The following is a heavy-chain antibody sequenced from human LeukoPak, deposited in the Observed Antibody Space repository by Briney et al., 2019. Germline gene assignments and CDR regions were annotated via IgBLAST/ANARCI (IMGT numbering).Heavy chain of an antibody. CDR2: IKQDGSEK. CDR3: ARGATYDSSGYYFGFDY. Sequence: GGALRLSCAASGFTFSSYWMSWVRQAPGKGLEGVAHIKQDGSEKYYVDSVKGRFTISRDNAKNSLYLQMNSLRAEDTAVYYCARGATYDSSGYYFGFDYWGQGTLVTVSS. J-gene: IGHJ4*02. D-gene: IGHD3-22*01. CDR1: GFTFSSYW. V-gene: IGHV3-7*04.